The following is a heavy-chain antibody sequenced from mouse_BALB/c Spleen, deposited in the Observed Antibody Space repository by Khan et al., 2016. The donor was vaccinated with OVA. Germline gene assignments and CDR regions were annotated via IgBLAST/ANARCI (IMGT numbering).Heavy chain of an antibody. CDR3: AREDALYHFDH. D-gene: IGHD6-1*01. J-gene: IGHJ2*01. Sequence: QVQLQQSGAELVRPGASVKLSCKTSGYIFTSYWINWVKQRSGQGLEWIARIYPGTDNSYYNEKFKDKATLTADKSSSTAYMQLSSLKSEDSDVYFCAREDALYHFDHWGQGTTLTVSS. CDR2: IYPGTDNS. V-gene: IGHV1-76*01. CDR1: GYIFTSYW.